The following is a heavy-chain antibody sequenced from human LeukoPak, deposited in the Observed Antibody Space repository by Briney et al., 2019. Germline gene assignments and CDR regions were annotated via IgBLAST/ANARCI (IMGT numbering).Heavy chain of an antibody. Sequence: ASVKVSCKASGYTFTTYAMNWVRQAPGQGLEWMGWINTNTGNPTYAQGFTGRFVFSLDTSVSTAYLQISSLKTEDTAVYYCARAAYCSDGTCYNWFDPWGQGTLVTVSS. CDR3: ARAAYCSDGTCYNWFDP. D-gene: IGHD2-15*01. V-gene: IGHV7-4-1*02. J-gene: IGHJ5*02. CDR1: GYTFTTYA. CDR2: INTNTGNP.